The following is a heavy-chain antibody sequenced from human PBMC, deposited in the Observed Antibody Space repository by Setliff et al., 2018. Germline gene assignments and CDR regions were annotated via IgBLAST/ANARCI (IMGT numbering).Heavy chain of an antibody. CDR2: ISWNSGIV. CDR1: GFTFDDYA. V-gene: IGHV3-9*03. J-gene: IGHJ6*02. D-gene: IGHD2-21*02. CDR3: ARNWVTAQHYYYGMDV. Sequence: PGGSLRLSCAASGFTFDDYAMHWVRQAPGKGLEWVSGISWNSGIVAYADSVKGRFTISRDNAKNSLYLQMNSLRAEDMALYYCARNWVTAQHYYYGMDVWGQGTTVTVSS.